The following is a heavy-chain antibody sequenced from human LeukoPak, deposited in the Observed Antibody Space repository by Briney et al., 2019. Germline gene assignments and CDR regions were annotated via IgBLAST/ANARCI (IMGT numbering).Heavy chain of an antibody. D-gene: IGHD2-8*01. J-gene: IGHJ4*02. CDR2: ISNSGDSV. Sequence: GGSLRLSCAASGFTFSDDYMSWIRQAPGKGLEWISYISNSGDSVYYADSVKGRFTISRDNAKNSLYLQMNSLRAEDTAVYYCARDLGYCTNGVCHTRFDYWGQGTLVAVSS. V-gene: IGHV3-11*01. CDR3: ARDLGYCTNGVCHTRFDY. CDR1: GFTFSDDY.